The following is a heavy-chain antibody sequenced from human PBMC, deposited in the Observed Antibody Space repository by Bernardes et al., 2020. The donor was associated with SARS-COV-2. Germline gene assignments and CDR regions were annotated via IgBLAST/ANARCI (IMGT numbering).Heavy chain of an antibody. CDR2: ISDSGGST. J-gene: IGHJ4*02. Sequence: GGSLRLSCAASGFTFRSYAMSWVRQAPGKGLEWVSAISDSGGSTYYADSVKGRFTISRDNSKNTLYLQMNTLRAEDTAVYYCAKGPNIAAAGTVYWGQGTLVTVSS. D-gene: IGHD6-13*01. V-gene: IGHV3-23*01. CDR3: AKGPNIAAAGTVY. CDR1: GFTFRSYA.